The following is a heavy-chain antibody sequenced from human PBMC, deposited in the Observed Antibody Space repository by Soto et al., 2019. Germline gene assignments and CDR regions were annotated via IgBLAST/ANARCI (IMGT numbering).Heavy chain of an antibody. D-gene: IGHD1-26*01. Sequence: ASVKVSCKASGYTLTSYGLHWVRQAPGERLEWMAWINTGNGDTKYSQRFQGRVTITRETSASSAYMDLSSLRSEDTAVYYCARCRSQFRAGETSVNYFDYWGQGTLVTVSS. V-gene: IGHV1-3*04. CDR1: GYTLTSYG. CDR2: INTGNGDT. CDR3: ARCRSQFRAGETSVNYFDY. J-gene: IGHJ4*02.